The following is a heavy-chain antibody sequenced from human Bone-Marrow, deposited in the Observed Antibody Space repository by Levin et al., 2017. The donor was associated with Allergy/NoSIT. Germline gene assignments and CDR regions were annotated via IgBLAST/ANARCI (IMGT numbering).Heavy chain of an antibody. CDR2: ISGSGGST. CDR3: AKDAHNYYDSGGYYWDY. V-gene: IGHV3-23*01. J-gene: IGHJ4*02. CDR1: GFTFSSYA. D-gene: IGHD3-22*01. Sequence: GESLKISCAASGFTFSSYAMSWVRQAPGKGLEWVSAISGSGGSTYYADSVKGRFTISRDNSKNTLYLQMNSLRAEDTAVYYCAKDAHNYYDSGGYYWDYWGQGTLVTVSS.